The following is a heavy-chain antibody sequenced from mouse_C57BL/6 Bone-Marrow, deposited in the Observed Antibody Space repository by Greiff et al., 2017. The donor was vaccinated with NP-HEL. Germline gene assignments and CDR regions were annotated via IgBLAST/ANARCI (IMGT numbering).Heavy chain of an antibody. CDR1: GFNIKNTY. V-gene: IGHV14-3*01. J-gene: IGHJ1*03. CDR2: IDPANGNT. Sequence: VQLQQSVAELVRPGASVKLSCTASGFNIKNTYMHWVKQRPEQGLEWIGRIDPANGNTKYASKFQGKATITADTSSNTAYLQLSSLTSEYSAIYYCASQGLRRRVWYFDVWGTGTTVTGSS. CDR3: ASQGLRRRVWYFDV. D-gene: IGHD2-4*01.